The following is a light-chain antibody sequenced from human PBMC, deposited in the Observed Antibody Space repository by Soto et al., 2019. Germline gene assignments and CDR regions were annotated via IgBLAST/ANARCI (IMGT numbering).Light chain of an antibody. V-gene: IGKV1D-16*01. CDR2: AAS. Sequence: DVQMTQSPSLLSASVGGRVTITCRASQDINSWLAWYQQKPGNAPKSLIYAASSLQTGVPSRFSGSASGTDFTLTISNLQPEDSATYYCQQYNIYPLTFGGGTKVEIK. CDR1: QDINSW. J-gene: IGKJ4*01. CDR3: QQYNIYPLT.